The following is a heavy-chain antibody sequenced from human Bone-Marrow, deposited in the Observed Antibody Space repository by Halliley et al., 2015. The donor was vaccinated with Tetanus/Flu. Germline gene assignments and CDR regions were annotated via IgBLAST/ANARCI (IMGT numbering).Heavy chain of an antibody. D-gene: IGHD4-17*01. CDR2: ISYEGSKK. J-gene: IGHJ5*02. V-gene: IGHV3-30*18. Sequence: VAVISYEGSKKHYADSVRGRFTISRDNSKDTLYLQMNRLRPDGTAVYYCAKGPTTTVYGWLDPWGQGTLVTVSS. CDR3: AKGPTTTVYGWLDP.